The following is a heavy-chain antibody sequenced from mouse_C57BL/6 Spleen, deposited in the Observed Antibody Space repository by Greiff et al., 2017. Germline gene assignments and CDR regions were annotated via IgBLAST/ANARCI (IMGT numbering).Heavy chain of an antibody. D-gene: IGHD1-1*01. CDR3: ARHADYYGSSYGYFDV. CDR1: GFTFSSYG. CDR2: ISSGGSYT. J-gene: IGHJ1*03. Sequence: EVKLVESGGDLVKPGGSLKLSCAASGFTFSSYGMSWVRQTPDKRLEWVATISSGGSYTYYPDSVKGRFTISRDNAKNTLYLQMSSLKSEDTAMYYCARHADYYGSSYGYFDVWGTGTTVTVSS. V-gene: IGHV5-6*01.